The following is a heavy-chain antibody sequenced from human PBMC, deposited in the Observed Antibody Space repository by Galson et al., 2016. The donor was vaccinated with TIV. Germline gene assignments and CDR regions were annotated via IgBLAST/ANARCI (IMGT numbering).Heavy chain of an antibody. CDR1: GYTFTTYA. CDR3: ARGATSDWPFDY. CDR2: INAGNGDT. D-gene: IGHD6-19*01. J-gene: IGHJ4*02. V-gene: IGHV1-3*01. Sequence: SVKVSCKASGYTFTTYAIHWMRQAPGHGLEWMGWINAGNGDTKYSQKFQGRVTISRDTSASTAYMELSSLTSEDTAMYYCARGATSDWPFDYWGQATLVTVSS.